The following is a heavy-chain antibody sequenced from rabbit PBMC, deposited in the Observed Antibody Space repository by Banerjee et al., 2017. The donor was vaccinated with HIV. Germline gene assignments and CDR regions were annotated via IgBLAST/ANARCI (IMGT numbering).Heavy chain of an antibody. Sequence: QSLEESGGDLVKPGASLTLTCKASGFSFSSGYDMCWVRQAPGKGLEWIASIYTVGGSAFYASWVNGRFTISSDNAQNTVDLQMNSLTAADTATYFCARVEAGYAGYGYATLWGPGTLVTVS. D-gene: IGHD6-1*01. CDR1: GFSFSSGYD. CDR2: IYTVGGSA. CDR3: ARVEAGYAGYGYATL. J-gene: IGHJ6*01. V-gene: IGHV1S40*01.